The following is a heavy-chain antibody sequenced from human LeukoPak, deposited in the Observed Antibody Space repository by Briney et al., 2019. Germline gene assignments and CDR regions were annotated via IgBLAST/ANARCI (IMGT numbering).Heavy chain of an antibody. CDR1: GYSISSGYY. V-gene: IGHV4-38-2*01. CDR3: ASLLGTALITDIAVVPAAISDY. D-gene: IGHD2-2*02. Sequence: SETLSLTCAVSGYSISSGYYWGWIRQPPGKGLEWIGSIYHSGSTYYNPSLKSRVTISVDTSKNQFSLKLSSVTAADTAVYYCASLLGTALITDIAVVPAAISDYWGQGTLVTVSS. J-gene: IGHJ4*02. CDR2: IYHSGST.